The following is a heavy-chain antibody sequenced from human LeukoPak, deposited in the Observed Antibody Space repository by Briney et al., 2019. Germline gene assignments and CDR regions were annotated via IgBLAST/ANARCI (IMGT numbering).Heavy chain of an antibody. Sequence: ASVKVSCRASGYTFTSYGISWVRQAPGQGLEWMGWISAYNGNTNYAQKLQGRVTMTTDTSTSTAYMELRSLRSDDTAVYYCARERDGYKLFDYWGQGTLVTVSS. V-gene: IGHV1-18*01. J-gene: IGHJ4*02. D-gene: IGHD5-24*01. CDR2: ISAYNGNT. CDR3: ARERDGYKLFDY. CDR1: GYTFTSYG.